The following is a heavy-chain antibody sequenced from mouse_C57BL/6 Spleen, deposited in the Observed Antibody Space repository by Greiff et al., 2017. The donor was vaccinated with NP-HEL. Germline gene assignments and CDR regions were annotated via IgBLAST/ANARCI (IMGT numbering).Heavy chain of an antibody. CDR2: IDPSDSYT. Sequence: VQLQQPGAELVMPGASVKLSCKASGYTFTSYWMHWVKQRPGQGLEWIGEIDPSDSYTNYNQKFKGKSTLTVDKSSSTAYMQLSSLTSEDSAVYYCAKYSNPWYFDVWGTGTTVTVSS. J-gene: IGHJ1*03. CDR3: AKYSNPWYFDV. CDR1: GYTFTSYW. D-gene: IGHD2-5*01. V-gene: IGHV1-69*01.